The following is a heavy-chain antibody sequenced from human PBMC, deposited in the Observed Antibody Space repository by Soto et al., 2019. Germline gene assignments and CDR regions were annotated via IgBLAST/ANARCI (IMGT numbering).Heavy chain of an antibody. CDR3: ATNRLEGFDY. CDR1: GGSISSGGYY. V-gene: IGHV4-31*03. CDR2: IYYSGST. J-gene: IGHJ4*02. Sequence: PSETLSLTCTVSGGSISSGGYYWSWIRQHPGKGLEWIGYIYYSGSTYYNPSLKSRVTISVDTSKNQFSLKLSSVTAADTAVYYCATNRLEGFDYWGQGTLVTVSS.